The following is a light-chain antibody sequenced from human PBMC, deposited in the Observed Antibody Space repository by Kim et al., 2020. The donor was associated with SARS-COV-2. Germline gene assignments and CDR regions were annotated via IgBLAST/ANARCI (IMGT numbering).Light chain of an antibody. V-gene: IGKV3-20*01. CDR3: QQYGTSPRT. CDR2: GAS. Sequence: LSPGDSATLPCRASQSVSSYLAWPQQKPGQAPRLLMYGASSRATGIPDRFSGSGSGTDFTLTISRLEPEDFAVYYCQQYGTSPRTFGQGTKVDIK. J-gene: IGKJ1*01. CDR1: QSVSSY.